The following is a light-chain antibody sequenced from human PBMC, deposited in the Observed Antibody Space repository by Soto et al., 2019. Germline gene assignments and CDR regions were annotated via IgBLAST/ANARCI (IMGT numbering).Light chain of an antibody. CDR2: GNS. V-gene: IGLV1-40*01. J-gene: IGLJ2*01. CDR1: SSNIGAGHD. Sequence: QSVLTQPPSVSGAPGQRVTISCTGSSSNIGAGHDVHWYQQLPGTAPKLLIYGNSNRPSGVPDRFSGSKSGTSASLAITGLQAEDEADYYCQSSDSSLSGHVVFGGGTKLTVL. CDR3: QSSDSSLSGHVV.